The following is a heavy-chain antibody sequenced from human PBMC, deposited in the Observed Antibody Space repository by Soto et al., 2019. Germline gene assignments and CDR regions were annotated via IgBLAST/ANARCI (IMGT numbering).Heavy chain of an antibody. Sequence: GGSLRLSCAASGFTFSSYWMSWVRQAPGKGLEWVANIKQDGSEKYYVDSVKGRFTISRDNARNSLYLQMNSLRAEDTAVYYCASDLAPGHFAYGYQNDYWGQGTLVTVSS. D-gene: IGHD6-25*01. V-gene: IGHV3-7*01. CDR3: ASDLAPGHFAYGYQNDY. CDR1: GFTFSSYW. CDR2: IKQDGSEK. J-gene: IGHJ4*02.